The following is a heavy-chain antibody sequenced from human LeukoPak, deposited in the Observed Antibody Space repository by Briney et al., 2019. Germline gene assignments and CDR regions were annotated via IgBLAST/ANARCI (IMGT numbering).Heavy chain of an antibody. J-gene: IGHJ3*02. V-gene: IGHV3-30*02. CDR3: ATLDYYDSSGYYLDAFDI. D-gene: IGHD3-22*01. Sequence: GGSLRLSCAVSGLTFSGYGMHSVRQAPGKGLEWVAFIRYDGSNKYYADSVKGRFTISRDNSKNTLYLQMNSLRAEDTAVYYCATLDYYDSSGYYLDAFDIWGQGTMVTVSS. CDR2: IRYDGSNK. CDR1: GLTFSGYG.